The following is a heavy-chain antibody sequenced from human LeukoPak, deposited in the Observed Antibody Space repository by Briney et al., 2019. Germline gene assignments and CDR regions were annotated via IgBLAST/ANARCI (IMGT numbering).Heavy chain of an antibody. CDR2: ISTYSGNT. Sequence: ASVKVSCKTSGYXFTRYDINWVRQAPGQGLEWIGWISTYSGNTNYAQRLHGRVTMTTDTSTTTAYMELRNLRSDDTAVYYCARDAYNSRYFDYWGQGTLVTVSS. D-gene: IGHD5-24*01. CDR1: GYXFTRYD. J-gene: IGHJ4*02. CDR3: ARDAYNSRYFDY. V-gene: IGHV1-18*01.